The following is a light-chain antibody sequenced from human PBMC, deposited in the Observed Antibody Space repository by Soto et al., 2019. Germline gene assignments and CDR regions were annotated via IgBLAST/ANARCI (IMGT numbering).Light chain of an antibody. J-gene: IGLJ1*01. CDR3: SSYTSSSTYYV. CDR1: SSDVGGYNY. V-gene: IGLV2-14*01. Sequence: QSVLTQPASVSGSPGQSITISCTGTSSDVGGYNYVSRYQQHPGKAPKLMIYEVSNRPSGVSNRFSGSKSGNTASLTISGLQAEDEADYYCSSYTSSSTYYVFGTGTKVTVL. CDR2: EVS.